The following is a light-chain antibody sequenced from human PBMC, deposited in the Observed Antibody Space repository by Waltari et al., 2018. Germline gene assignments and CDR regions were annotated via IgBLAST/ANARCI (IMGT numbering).Light chain of an antibody. CDR2: GAS. CDR3: QQSYSTPRT. Sequence: DIQMTQSPSSLSASVGDRVTITCRASQSISTYLNSLNWYQQIPGKAPKLLIYGASSLQSGVPSRFSGSGSGTDFTLTISSLQPEDFATYYCQQSYSTPRTFGQGTKVEIK. V-gene: IGKV1-39*01. CDR1: QSISTY. J-gene: IGKJ1*01.